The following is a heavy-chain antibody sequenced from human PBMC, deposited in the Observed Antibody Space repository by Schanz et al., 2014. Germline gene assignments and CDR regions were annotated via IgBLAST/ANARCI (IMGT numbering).Heavy chain of an antibody. V-gene: IGHV1-18*04. CDR1: GYSFSAYY. CDR3: ARDRDQWDGNYLDY. Sequence: QVQLVQSGAELKNPGASVKVSCKASGYSFSAYYIHWMRQAPGQGFEWMGWISTYTGNTNYAQRLQDRVTMTTDTSTSTAYMELRSLTSDDSAVYYCARDRDQWDGNYLDYWGQGSLVTVSS. CDR2: ISTYTGNT. D-gene: IGHD1-26*01. J-gene: IGHJ4*02.